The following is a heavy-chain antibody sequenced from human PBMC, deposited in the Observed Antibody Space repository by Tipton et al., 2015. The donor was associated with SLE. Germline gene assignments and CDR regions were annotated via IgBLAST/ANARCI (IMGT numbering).Heavy chain of an antibody. J-gene: IGHJ4*02. Sequence: GLVKPSETLSLTCTVSGASIRSSNNYWDWIRQPPGKGLEWIGTIYYTGTTYYNPSLKSRVTISIDASKKQFSLKLTYVTAADTAVYYCARQRLWAQYWGQGRLVTVSS. CDR1: GASIRSSNNY. D-gene: IGHD2-21*01. V-gene: IGHV4-39*07. CDR2: IYYTGTT. CDR3: ARQRLWAQY.